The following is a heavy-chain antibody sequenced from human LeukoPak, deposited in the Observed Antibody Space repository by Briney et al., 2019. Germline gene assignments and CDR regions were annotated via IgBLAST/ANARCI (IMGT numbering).Heavy chain of an antibody. CDR1: GFTFSSYA. D-gene: IGHD3-16*02. Sequence: PGGSLRLSCAASGFTFSSYAMSWVRQAPGKGLEWVSAISGSGGSTYYADSVKGRFTISKDNSKNTLYLQMNSLRAEDTAVYYCPKAVDVWGSYRPCYFDYWGQGTLVTVSS. CDR2: ISGSGGST. CDR3: PKAVDVWGSYRPCYFDY. V-gene: IGHV3-23*01. J-gene: IGHJ4*02.